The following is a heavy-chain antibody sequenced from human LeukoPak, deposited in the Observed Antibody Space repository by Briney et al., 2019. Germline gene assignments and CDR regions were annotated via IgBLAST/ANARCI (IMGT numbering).Heavy chain of an antibody. D-gene: IGHD4-17*01. J-gene: IGHJ4*02. CDR3: ARDYADYVGYFFFDY. V-gene: IGHV3-23*01. CDR2: ISGGGETT. CDR1: GFTFSSYA. Sequence: GGALRLSCAASGFTFSSYAMSWVRQAPGKGLEWVSSISGGGETTYYADSAKGRFTISRDNSQNTLYLQMNSLRAEDTAVYYCARDYADYVGYFFFDYWGQGTLVTVSS.